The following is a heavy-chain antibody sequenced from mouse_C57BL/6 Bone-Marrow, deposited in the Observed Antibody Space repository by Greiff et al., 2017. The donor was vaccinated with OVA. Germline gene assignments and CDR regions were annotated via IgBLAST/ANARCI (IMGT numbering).Heavy chain of an antibody. CDR1: GYSITSCYY. V-gene: IGHV3-6*01. J-gene: IGHJ2*01. D-gene: IGHD1-1*01. CDR3: VRDELLRSFDY. Sequence: EVKLQQSGPGLVKPSQSLSLTCSVTGYSITSCYYWNWIRQFPGNKLEWMGYISYDGSNNYNPSLKNRISITRDTSKNQFFLKLNSVTTEDTATYYCVRDELLRSFDYWGQGTTLTVSS. CDR2: ISYDGSN.